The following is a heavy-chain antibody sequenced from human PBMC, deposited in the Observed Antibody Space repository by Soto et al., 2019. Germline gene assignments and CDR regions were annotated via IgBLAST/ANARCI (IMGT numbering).Heavy chain of an antibody. J-gene: IGHJ6*02. CDR3: ARQGSNGAYYYYGMDV. Sequence: GESLKISCNGSGYRFPSYWIAWVRQTPGKGLEWMGIIYPGDSDTIYNPSFQGQVTFSADKSTSTAYLHWSSLKASDTAIYYCARQGSNGAYYYYGMDVWGQGTKVTVSS. CDR1: GYRFPSYW. D-gene: IGHD2-2*01. V-gene: IGHV5-51*01. CDR2: IYPGDSDT.